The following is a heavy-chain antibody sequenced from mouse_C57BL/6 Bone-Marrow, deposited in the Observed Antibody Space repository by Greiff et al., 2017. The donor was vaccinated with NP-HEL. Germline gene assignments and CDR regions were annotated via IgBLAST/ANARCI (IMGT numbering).Heavy chain of an antibody. V-gene: IGHV2-4*01. Sequence: QVQLQQSGPGLLQPSQSLSITCTVLGFSLPTFVVHWFRQPPGKGLGWRGVIWSGGSTDYNAAFISRLSISKDNSKSQVFFKMNSLQADDTAIYYCAKDDEVYAMDYWGQGTSVTVSS. J-gene: IGHJ4*01. CDR2: IWSGGST. D-gene: IGHD2-12*01. CDR3: AKDDEVYAMDY. CDR1: GFSLPTFV.